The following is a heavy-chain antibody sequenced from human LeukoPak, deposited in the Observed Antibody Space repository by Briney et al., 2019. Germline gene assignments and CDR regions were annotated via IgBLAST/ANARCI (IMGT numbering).Heavy chain of an antibody. V-gene: IGHV4-4*02. J-gene: IGHJ4*02. CDR2: IYHSGST. D-gene: IGHD5-18*01. Sequence: SETLSLTCDVSGDSISSSNWWNWVRQPPGKGLEWIGGIYHSGSTNYNPSLKSRVTISVGKSKNQFSLRLTSVTAADTAVFYCARRRYNYGFDSWGQGTLVTVSA. CDR1: GDSISSSNW. CDR3: ARRRYNYGFDS.